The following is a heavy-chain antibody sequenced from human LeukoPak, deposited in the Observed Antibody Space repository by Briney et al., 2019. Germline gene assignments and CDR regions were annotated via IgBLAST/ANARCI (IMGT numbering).Heavy chain of an antibody. J-gene: IGHJ4*02. CDR1: GGSISSGGYS. CDR3: ARGRLGVHFDY. V-gene: IGHV4-30-4*07. D-gene: IGHD6-6*01. CDR2: IYCSGST. Sequence: PSETLSLTCTVSGGSISSGGYSWSWIRQPPGKGLEWIGYIYCSGSTYYNPSLKSRVTISVDTSKNQFSLKLSSVTAADTAVYYCARGRLGVHFDYWGQGTLVTVSS.